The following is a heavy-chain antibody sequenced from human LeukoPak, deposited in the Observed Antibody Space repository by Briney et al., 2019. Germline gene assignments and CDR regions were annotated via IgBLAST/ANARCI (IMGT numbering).Heavy chain of an antibody. J-gene: IGHJ4*02. CDR2: ISSSSSYI. CDR3: ARGTYYDILTGYYNVPY. V-gene: IGHV3-21*01. D-gene: IGHD3-9*01. Sequence: PGGSLRLSCAASGFTFSSYSMNWVRQAPGKGLEWVSSISSSSSYIYYADLVKGRFTISRDNAKNSLYLQMNSLRAEDTAVYYCARGTYYDILTGYYNVPYWGQGTLVTVSS. CDR1: GFTFSSYS.